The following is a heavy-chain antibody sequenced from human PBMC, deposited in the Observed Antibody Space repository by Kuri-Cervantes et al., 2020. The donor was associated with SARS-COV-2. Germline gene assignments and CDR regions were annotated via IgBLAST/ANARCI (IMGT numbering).Heavy chain of an antibody. V-gene: IGHV3-33*01. D-gene: IGHD3-9*01. Sequence: SLKISCAASGFTFSSYGMHWVRQAPGKGLEWVAVIWYDGSNKYYADSVKGRFTISRDTSKNTLYLQMNSLRAEDTAVYYCAIGRNYDILTGYYISTPFDYWGQGTLVTVSS. CDR1: GFTFSSYG. J-gene: IGHJ4*02. CDR3: AIGRNYDILTGYYISTPFDY. CDR2: IWYDGSNK.